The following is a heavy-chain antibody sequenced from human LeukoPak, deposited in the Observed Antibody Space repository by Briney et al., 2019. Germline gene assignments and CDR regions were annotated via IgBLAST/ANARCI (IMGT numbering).Heavy chain of an antibody. CDR3: ASTYYYDSSGYYKPFYFDY. Sequence: ASVTVSCKASGGTFSSYAISWVRQAPGQGLEWMGGIIPIFGTANYAQKFQGRVTITADESTSTAYMELSSLRSEDTAVYYCASTYYYDSSGYYKPFYFDYWGQGTLVTVSS. CDR2: IIPIFGTA. CDR1: GGTFSSYA. V-gene: IGHV1-69*01. D-gene: IGHD3-22*01. J-gene: IGHJ4*02.